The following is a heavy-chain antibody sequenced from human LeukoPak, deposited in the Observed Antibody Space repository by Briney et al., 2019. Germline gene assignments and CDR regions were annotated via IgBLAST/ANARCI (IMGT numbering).Heavy chain of an antibody. Sequence: PSETLSLTCTVSGGSISSSSYYWGWIRQPPGKGLEWIGSIYYSGSTYYNPSLKSRVTISVDTSKNQFSLKLSSVTAADTAVYYCVSLGISGARDAFDIWGRGTMVTVSS. V-gene: IGHV4-39*07. CDR1: GGSISSSSYY. D-gene: IGHD1-26*01. CDR2: IYYSGST. CDR3: VSLGISGARDAFDI. J-gene: IGHJ3*02.